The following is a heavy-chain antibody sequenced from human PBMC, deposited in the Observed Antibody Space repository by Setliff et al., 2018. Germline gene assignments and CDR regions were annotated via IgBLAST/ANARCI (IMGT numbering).Heavy chain of an antibody. Sequence: AASVKVSCKASGGTFSSYAISWVRQAPGQGLEWMGGIIPIFGTANYAQKFQGRVTITADESTSTAYMELSSLRSEDTAVYYCARVLEPNYDILTGYYYYYYYGMDDWGQGTTVTVSS. CDR3: ARVLEPNYDILTGYYYYYYYGMDD. CDR1: GGTFSSYA. CDR2: IIPIFGTA. V-gene: IGHV1-69*13. D-gene: IGHD3-9*01. J-gene: IGHJ6*02.